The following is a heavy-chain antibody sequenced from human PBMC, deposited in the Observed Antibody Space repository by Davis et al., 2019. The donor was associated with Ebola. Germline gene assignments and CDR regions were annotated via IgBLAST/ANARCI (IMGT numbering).Heavy chain of an antibody. Sequence: AASVTVSCKASGYTFTSYYMHWVRQAPGQGLEWMGIINPSGGSTSYAQKFQGRVTMTRDTSTSTVYMELSSLRSEDTAVYYCARESCSGGSCYSTFDYWGQGTLVTVSS. J-gene: IGHJ4*02. V-gene: IGHV1-46*01. CDR1: GYTFTSYY. D-gene: IGHD2-15*01. CDR2: INPSGGST. CDR3: ARESCSGGSCYSTFDY.